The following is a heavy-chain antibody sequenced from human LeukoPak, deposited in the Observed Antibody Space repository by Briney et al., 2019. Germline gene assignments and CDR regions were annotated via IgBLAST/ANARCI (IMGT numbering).Heavy chain of an antibody. CDR1: GFTFTSSA. Sequence: SVNVSCKASGFTFTSSAVQWVRQARGQRLEWIGWIVVGSGNTNYAQKFQERVTITRDMSTSTAYMELSSLRSEDTAVYYCAAVDSSGWYASFDYWGQGTLVTVSS. CDR3: AAVDSSGWYASFDY. D-gene: IGHD6-19*01. V-gene: IGHV1-58*01. CDR2: IVVGSGNT. J-gene: IGHJ4*02.